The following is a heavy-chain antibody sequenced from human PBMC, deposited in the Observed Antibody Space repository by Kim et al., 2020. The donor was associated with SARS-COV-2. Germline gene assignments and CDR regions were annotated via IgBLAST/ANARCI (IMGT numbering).Heavy chain of an antibody. CDR2: IVYSGST. CDR1: GRSVSSDSNY. V-gene: IGHV4-61*01. CDR3: ARSSHPTWRQWPYFDY. D-gene: IGHD6-19*01. J-gene: IGHJ4*02. Sequence: SETLSLTCTVSGRSVSSDSNYWSWIPQPPGKGLEWIAYIVYSGSTNYDPCLKCRVTRSVATSKNQFSLKLISVTATDTAMYYCARSSHPTWRQWPYFDYWGQGTLVTVSS.